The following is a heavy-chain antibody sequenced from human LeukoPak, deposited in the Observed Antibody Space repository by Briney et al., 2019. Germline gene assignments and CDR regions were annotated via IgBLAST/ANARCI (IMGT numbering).Heavy chain of an antibody. CDR3: SLHYYYYYMDV. CDR2: ISSSGSTI. V-gene: IGHV3-48*03. CDR1: GFTFSSYE. Sequence: GGSLRLSCAASGFTFSSYEMNWVRQAPGKGLEWVSYISSSGSTIYYADSVKGRFTISRDNAKNSLYLQTNSLRAEDTAVYYCSLHYYYYYMDVWGKGTTVTVSS. J-gene: IGHJ6*03.